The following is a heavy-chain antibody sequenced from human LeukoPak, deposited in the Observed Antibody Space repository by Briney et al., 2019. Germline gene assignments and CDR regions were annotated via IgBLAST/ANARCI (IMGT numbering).Heavy chain of an antibody. D-gene: IGHD2-15*01. CDR2: ISDNDENT. CDR1: GIYD. V-gene: IGHV3-23*01. CDR3: AKRGYCSVASCSQTPYYFDY. J-gene: IGHJ4*02. Sequence: GGSLRLSCAASGIYDMSWVRQAPGKGLEWVSSISDNDENTYYADSVKGRFTMSRDNSRNTLYLQMNNLRAEDTAVYYCAKRGYCSVASCSQTPYYFDYWGQGTLVTVSS.